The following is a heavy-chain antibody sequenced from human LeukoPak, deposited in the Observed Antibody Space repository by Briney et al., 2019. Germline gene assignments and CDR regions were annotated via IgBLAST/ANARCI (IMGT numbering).Heavy chain of an antibody. Sequence: GGSLRLSCAASGFTFSTYSMNWVRQPPGKGLEWVSSISSSSTYIHYADSVKGRFTISRDDAKNSLYLQMNSLRAEDTAVYYCARDHEQVVQLDAFDIWGQGTMVTVSS. CDR1: GFTFSTYS. CDR3: ARDHEQVVQLDAFDI. CDR2: ISSSSTYI. D-gene: IGHD1-1*01. J-gene: IGHJ3*02. V-gene: IGHV3-21*01.